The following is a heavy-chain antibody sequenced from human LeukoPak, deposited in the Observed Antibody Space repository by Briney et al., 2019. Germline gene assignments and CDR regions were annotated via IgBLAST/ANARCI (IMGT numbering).Heavy chain of an antibody. CDR2: IYYSGST. V-gene: IGHV4-39*01. CDR3: ARHVGNSGYAPFEY. Sequence: SETLYLTCTVSGGSISSSSYYWGWIRQPPGKGLEWIGSIYYSGSTYYNPSLKSRVTISVDTSKNQFFLKLSSVTAADTAVYYCARHVGNSGYAPFEYWGQGTLVTVSS. D-gene: IGHD5-12*01. CDR1: GGSISSSSYY. J-gene: IGHJ4*02.